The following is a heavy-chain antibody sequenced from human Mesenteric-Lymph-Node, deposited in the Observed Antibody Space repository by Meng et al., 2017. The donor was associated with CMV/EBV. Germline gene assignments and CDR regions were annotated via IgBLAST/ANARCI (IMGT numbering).Heavy chain of an antibody. CDR3: ARGSSYDILTGYFDY. CDR2: INHSGST. V-gene: IGHV4-34*01. D-gene: IGHD3-9*01. CDR1: GGSFSGYY. J-gene: IGHJ4*02. Sequence: QVRLPQWGVGLLTSSEPLSVTCAVYGGSFSGYYWNWIRQSPEKGLEWIGEINHSGSTTYNPSFTSRIIISVDTSTNQISLNMSSVTAADTAVYYCARGSSYDILTGYFDYWGQGALVTVSS.